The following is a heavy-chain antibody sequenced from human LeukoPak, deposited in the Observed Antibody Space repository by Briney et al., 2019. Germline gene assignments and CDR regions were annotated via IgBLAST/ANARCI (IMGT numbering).Heavy chain of an antibody. CDR3: ARYSPGDAAAFDI. V-gene: IGHV4-61*01. D-gene: IGHD2-21*01. CDR2: IYNSGST. Sequence: SETLSLTCTVSGGSRSSGIYYWSWIRQPPGKGLEWIGYIYNSGSTNYNPSLKSRVTISVDTSKNQFSLKLSSVTTAYTAVYYCARYSPGDAAAFDIWGQGTMVTVSS. CDR1: GGSRSSGIYY. J-gene: IGHJ3*02.